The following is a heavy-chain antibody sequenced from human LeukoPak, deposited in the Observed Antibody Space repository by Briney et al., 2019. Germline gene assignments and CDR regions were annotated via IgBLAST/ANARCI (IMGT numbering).Heavy chain of an antibody. CDR2: INPNSGGT. D-gene: IGHD3-16*01. CDR1: GYIFTSYY. Sequence: ASVKVSCKASGYIFTSYYMHWVRQAPGQGLEWMGWINPNSGGTNYAQKFQGWVTMTRDTSISTAYMELSRLRSDDTAVYYCARDRTEGGFDYWGQGTLVTVSS. J-gene: IGHJ4*02. CDR3: ARDRTEGGFDY. V-gene: IGHV1-2*04.